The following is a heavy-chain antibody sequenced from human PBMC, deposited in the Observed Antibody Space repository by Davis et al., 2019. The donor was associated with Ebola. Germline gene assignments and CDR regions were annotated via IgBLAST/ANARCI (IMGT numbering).Heavy chain of an antibody. CDR3: ARDFTQYYYDSSGYYGSYWYFDL. J-gene: IGHJ2*01. V-gene: IGHV4-59*01. CDR1: GGSISSYY. Sequence: MPSETLSLTCTVSGGSISSYYWSWIRQPPGKGLEWIGYIYYSGSTNYNPSLKSRVTISVDTSKNQFSLKLSSVTAADTAVYYCARDFTQYYYDSSGYYGSYWYFDLWGRGTLVTVSS. CDR2: IYYSGST. D-gene: IGHD3-22*01.